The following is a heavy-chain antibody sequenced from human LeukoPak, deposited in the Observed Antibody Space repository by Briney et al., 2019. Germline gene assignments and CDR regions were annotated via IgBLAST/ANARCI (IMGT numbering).Heavy chain of an antibody. J-gene: IGHJ4*02. D-gene: IGHD3-22*01. Sequence: GASVKVSCKASGYTFTGYYMHWVRQAPGQGLEWMGWINPNSGGTNYAQKFRGRVTMTRDTSISTAYMELSRLRSDDTAVYYCARREQKSYYYDSSGYFQDDYWGQGTLVTVSS. CDR3: ARREQKSYYYDSSGYFQDDY. CDR2: INPNSGGT. V-gene: IGHV1-2*02. CDR1: GYTFTGYY.